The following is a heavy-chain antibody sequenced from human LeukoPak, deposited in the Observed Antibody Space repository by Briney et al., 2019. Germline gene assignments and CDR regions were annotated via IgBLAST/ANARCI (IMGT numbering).Heavy chain of an antibody. V-gene: IGHV3-7*01. Sequence: GGSLRLSCAASGFTFSSYWMTWVRQAPGKGLEWVANIKQDGGEKYYVDPVKGRFTISRDNAKNSLYLQMNSVRAEDTAVYYCARINAQSHNFWSGYPHGWFDPWGQGTLVTVSS. J-gene: IGHJ5*02. D-gene: IGHD3-3*01. CDR3: ARINAQSHNFWSGYPHGWFDP. CDR2: IKQDGGEK. CDR1: GFTFSSYW.